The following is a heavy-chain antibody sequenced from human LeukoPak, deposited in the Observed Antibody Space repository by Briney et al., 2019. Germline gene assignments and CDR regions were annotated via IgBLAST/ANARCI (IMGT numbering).Heavy chain of an antibody. CDR2: IYYSGTT. J-gene: IGHJ6*03. Sequence: SETLSLTCTVSGGSISSSPYYWGWIRQPPGKGLEWIESIYYSGTTHYNPSLKSRVTISVDTSKNQFSLKLSSVTAADTAVYYCARFLSSGYPQYYMDVWGKGTTVTVSS. CDR1: GGSISSSPYY. V-gene: IGHV4-39*07. CDR3: ARFLSSGYPQYYMDV. D-gene: IGHD3-22*01.